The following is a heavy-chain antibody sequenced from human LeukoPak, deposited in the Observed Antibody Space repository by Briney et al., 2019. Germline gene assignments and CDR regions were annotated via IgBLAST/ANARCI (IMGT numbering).Heavy chain of an antibody. CDR3: ARVTYYYGSGSYYNY. D-gene: IGHD3-10*01. J-gene: IGHJ4*02. CDR1: GGSFSVYY. CDR2: IYYSGGT. Sequence: PSETLSLTCAVYGGSFSVYYWSWVRQPPGKGLEWIGYIYYSGGTYYNPSLKSRVTISVDTSKNQFSLKLSSVTAADTAVYYCARVTYYYGSGSYYNYWGQGTLVTVSS. V-gene: IGHV4-30-4*08.